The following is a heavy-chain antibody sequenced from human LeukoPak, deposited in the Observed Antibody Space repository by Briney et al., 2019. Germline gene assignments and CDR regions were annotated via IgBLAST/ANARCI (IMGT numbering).Heavy chain of an antibody. Sequence: PSETLSLTCTVSGGSLSTYSWSWIRQPPGKGLEWIGYIYYSGNTNYNPSLKSRVTIPVDTSKNQFSLKLSSVTAADTAVYYCARVRLVGYDILTGYYSFDYWGQGTLVTVSS. CDR1: GGSLSTYS. CDR2: IYYSGNT. V-gene: IGHV4-59*01. J-gene: IGHJ4*02. CDR3: ARVRLVGYDILTGYYSFDY. D-gene: IGHD3-9*01.